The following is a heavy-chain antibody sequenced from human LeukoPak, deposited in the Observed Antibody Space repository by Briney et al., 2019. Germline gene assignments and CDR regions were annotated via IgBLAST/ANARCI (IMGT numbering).Heavy chain of an antibody. CDR1: GYTFTDYY. V-gene: IGHV1-2*02. CDR3: TRRTKDSLGPVDC. D-gene: IGHD5-18*01. CDR2: IHPNTVVT. Sequence: ASVKVSCKASGYTFTDYYIHWVRQAPGQGLEWMGWIHPNTVVTNFDPKFQGRVTLTRDTSISTAHIERNRPRSDATARYYCTRRTKDSLGPVDCWGQGTLVTVSS. J-gene: IGHJ4*02.